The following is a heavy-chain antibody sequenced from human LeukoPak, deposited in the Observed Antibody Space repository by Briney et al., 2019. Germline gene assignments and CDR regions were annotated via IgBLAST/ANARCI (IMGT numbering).Heavy chain of an antibody. V-gene: IGHV3-23*01. J-gene: IGHJ4*02. Sequence: PGGSLRLSCAASGFTFSSYWMSWVRQAPGKGLEWVSAISGSGGSTNYADSVKGRFTISRDNSKNTLYLQMNSLRAEDTAVYYCAKDKAVAGYFDYWGQGTLVTVSS. CDR2: ISGSGGST. CDR1: GFTFSSYW. D-gene: IGHD6-19*01. CDR3: AKDKAVAGYFDY.